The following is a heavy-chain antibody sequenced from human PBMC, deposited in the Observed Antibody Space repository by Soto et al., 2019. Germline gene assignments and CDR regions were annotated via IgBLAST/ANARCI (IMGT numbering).Heavy chain of an antibody. CDR2: MNPNSGNT. CDR1: GYTFTSYD. V-gene: IGHV1-8*01. D-gene: IGHD6-13*01. Sequence: QVQLVQSGAEVKKPGASVKVSCKASGYTFTSYDINWVRQATGQGREWMGWMNPNSGNTGYAQKFQGRVTMTRNTSISTAYMELSSLRSEDTAVYYCARGPPDSRRWKAKLQGYGMDVWGQGNTGHVSS. CDR3: ARGPPDSRRWKAKLQGYGMDV. J-gene: IGHJ6*02.